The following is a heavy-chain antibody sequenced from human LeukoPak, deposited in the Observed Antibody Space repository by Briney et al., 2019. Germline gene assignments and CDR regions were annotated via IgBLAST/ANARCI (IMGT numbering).Heavy chain of an antibody. V-gene: IGHV3-21*01. Sequence: GGSLRLSYAASGFTFSSYSMNWVRQAPGKGLEWVSSISSSSSYIYYADSVKGRFTISRDNAKNSLYLQMNSLRAEDTAVYYCARDSGGYCSGGSCPNWFDPWGQGTLVTVSS. J-gene: IGHJ5*02. D-gene: IGHD2-15*01. CDR1: GFTFSSYS. CDR2: ISSSSSYI. CDR3: ARDSGGYCSGGSCPNWFDP.